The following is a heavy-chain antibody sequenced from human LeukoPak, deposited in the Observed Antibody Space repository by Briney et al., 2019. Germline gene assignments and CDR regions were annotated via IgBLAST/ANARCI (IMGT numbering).Heavy chain of an antibody. CDR3: ARIPITMVRGVPFDY. CDR1: GYRFTSYW. Sequence: GESLKISCKGSGYRFTSYWIAWVRQMPGKGLEWMGIIYPGDSKTRYSPSFQGQVTISADKSISTAYLQWSSLKASDTAMYYCARIPITMVRGVPFDYWGQGTLVTVSS. CDR2: IYPGDSKT. J-gene: IGHJ4*02. D-gene: IGHD3-10*01. V-gene: IGHV5-51*01.